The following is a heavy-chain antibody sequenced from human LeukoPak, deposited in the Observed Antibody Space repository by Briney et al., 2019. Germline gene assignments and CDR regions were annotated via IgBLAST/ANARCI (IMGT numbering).Heavy chain of an antibody. J-gene: IGHJ4*02. D-gene: IGHD5-18*01. V-gene: IGHV4-59*01. Sequence: SETLSLTCTVSGGSISSYYWSWIRQPPEKGLEWIGYIYYSGSTNYNPSLKSRVTISVDTSKNQFSLKLSSVTAADTAVYYCAREVGYSYGSGYFAYWGQGTLVTVSS. CDR2: IYYSGST. CDR1: GGSISSYY. CDR3: AREVGYSYGSGYFAY.